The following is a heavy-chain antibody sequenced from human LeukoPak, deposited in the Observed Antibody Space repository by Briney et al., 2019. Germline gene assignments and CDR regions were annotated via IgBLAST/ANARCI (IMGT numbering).Heavy chain of an antibody. Sequence: SETLSLTCAVYGGSFSGYYWSWIRQPPGKGLEWIGEINQSGSTNYNPSLKSRVTISVDTSKNQFSLKLSSVTAADTAVYYCARARIAVTGTGINLDWFDPWGQGTLVTVSS. CDR3: ARARIAVTGTGINLDWFDP. D-gene: IGHD6-19*01. V-gene: IGHV4-34*01. CDR1: GGSFSGYY. J-gene: IGHJ5*02. CDR2: INQSGST.